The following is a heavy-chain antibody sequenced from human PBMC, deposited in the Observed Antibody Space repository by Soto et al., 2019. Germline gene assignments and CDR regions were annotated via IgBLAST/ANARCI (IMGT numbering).Heavy chain of an antibody. D-gene: IGHD3-22*01. CDR3: ARDLLDYDSSAYSYYYYGMDV. CDR2: IWYDGSNK. Sequence: GGSLRLSCAASGFTFSSYGMHWVRQAPGKGLEWVAVIWYDGSNKYYADSVKGRFTISRDNSKDTLYLQMNSLRAEDTAVYYCARDLLDYDSSAYSYYYYGMDVWGQGTTVTVSS. J-gene: IGHJ6*02. CDR1: GFTFSSYG. V-gene: IGHV3-33*01.